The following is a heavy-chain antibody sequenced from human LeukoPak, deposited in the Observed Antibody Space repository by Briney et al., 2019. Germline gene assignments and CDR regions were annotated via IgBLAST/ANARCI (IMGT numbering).Heavy chain of an antibody. CDR1: GFTFDDYG. J-gene: IGHJ4*02. D-gene: IGHD3-22*01. CDR3: ARGSIVVVNKHNFDY. Sequence: GGSLRLSCAASGFTFDDYGMSWVRQAPGKGLEWGSGINWNGGSTGYADSVKGRFTISRDNAKNSLYLQMNSLRAEDTALYCCARGSIVVVNKHNFDYWGQGTLVTVSS. CDR2: INWNGGST. V-gene: IGHV3-20*04.